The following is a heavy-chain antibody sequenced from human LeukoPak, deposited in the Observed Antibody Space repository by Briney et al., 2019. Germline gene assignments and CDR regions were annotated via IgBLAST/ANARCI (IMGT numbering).Heavy chain of an antibody. D-gene: IGHD2-2*01. CDR2: IIPIFGTA. Sequence: SVKVSYKASGGTFSSYAISWVRHAPGQGLEWMGGIIPIFGTANYAQKFQGRVTITAEESTSTAYMELSSLRSKDTAVYYCARSTETRDQLLLFWGQGTLVTVSS. CDR3: ARSTETRDQLLLF. CDR1: GGTFSSYA. J-gene: IGHJ4*02. V-gene: IGHV1-69*13.